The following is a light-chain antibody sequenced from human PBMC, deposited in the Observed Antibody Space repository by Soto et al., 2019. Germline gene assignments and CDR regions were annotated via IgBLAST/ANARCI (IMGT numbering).Light chain of an antibody. CDR2: QDS. CDR3: QAWESSIVV. V-gene: IGLV3-1*01. J-gene: IGLJ2*01. Sequence: SYELTQPPSVSVSPGQTASITCSGDKLGDKYACWYQQKPGQSPVLVIYQDSKRPSGIPERFSGSNSGNTATLTISGTQAMDEADYYCQAWESSIVVFGGGTKVTVL. CDR1: KLGDKY.